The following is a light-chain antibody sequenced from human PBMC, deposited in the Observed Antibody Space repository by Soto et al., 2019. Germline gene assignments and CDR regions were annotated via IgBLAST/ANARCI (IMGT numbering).Light chain of an antibody. Sequence: DIQMTQSPSTLSASVGDRVTITCRASQSISTWLAWYQQKAGKAPKLLIHDASSLESGVPSRFSGGGSGTEFTLTISSLQPDDFATYYCQQYNSYSGTFGQGTKVDIK. CDR1: QSISTW. V-gene: IGKV1-5*01. CDR3: QQYNSYSGT. J-gene: IGKJ1*01. CDR2: DAS.